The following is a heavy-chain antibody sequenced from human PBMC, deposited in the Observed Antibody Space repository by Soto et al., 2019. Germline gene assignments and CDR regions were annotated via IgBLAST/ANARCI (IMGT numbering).Heavy chain of an antibody. J-gene: IGHJ3*02. V-gene: IGHV1-46*01. Sequence: ASVKVSCKASGYTFTSYYMHWVRQAPGQGLEWMGIINPSGGSTSYAQKFQGRVTMTRDTPTSTVYMELSSLRSEDTAVYYCASGNYDSSGYYIPAGDAFDIWGQGQWSPSPQ. D-gene: IGHD3-22*01. CDR3: ASGNYDSSGYYIPAGDAFDI. CDR2: INPSGGST. CDR1: GYTFTSYY.